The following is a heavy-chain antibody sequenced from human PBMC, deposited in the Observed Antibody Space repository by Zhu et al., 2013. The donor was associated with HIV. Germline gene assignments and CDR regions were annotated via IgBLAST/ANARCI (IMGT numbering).Heavy chain of an antibody. CDR1: GGTFSSYT. CDR2: IIPILGIA. CDR3: ARASLAYCGGDCYSYYFDY. Sequence: QVQLVQSGAEVKKPGSSVKVSCKASGGTFSSYTISWVRQAPGQGLEWMGRIIPILGIANYAQKFQGRVTITADKSTSTAYMELSSLRSEDTAVYYCARASLAYCGGDCYSYYFDYWGQGTLVTVSS. D-gene: IGHD2-21*02. V-gene: IGHV1-69*02. J-gene: IGHJ4*02.